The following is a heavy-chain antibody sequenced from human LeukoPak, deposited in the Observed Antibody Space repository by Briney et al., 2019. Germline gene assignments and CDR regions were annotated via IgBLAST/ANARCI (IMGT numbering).Heavy chain of an antibody. J-gene: IGHJ6*03. D-gene: IGHD6-19*01. Sequence: PGGSLRLSCAASGFTFETSAMHWVRQAPGKGLEWVSGISWNSGGLHYADSVKGRFTISRDNAKNTLYLQMNSLRAEDTAVYYCASRSSGYYYYMDVWGKGTTVTVSS. V-gene: IGHV3-9*01. CDR1: GFTFETSA. CDR3: ASRSSGYYYYMDV. CDR2: ISWNSGGL.